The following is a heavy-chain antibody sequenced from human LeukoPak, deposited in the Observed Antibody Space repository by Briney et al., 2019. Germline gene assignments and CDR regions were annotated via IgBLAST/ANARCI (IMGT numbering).Heavy chain of an antibody. Sequence: GGSLRLSCAASGFTFSDHYMDWVRQAPGKGLEWVGRTRNKGNSYTTEYASSVKGRFTLSRHASKSSLYLQMNSLKTEDTAVDYCARCSVTTDSFDYCGQGTLLTVSS. D-gene: IGHD4-17*01. CDR2: TRNKGNSYTT. CDR3: ARCSVTTDSFDY. V-gene: IGHV3-72*01. J-gene: IGHJ4*02. CDR1: GFTFSDHY.